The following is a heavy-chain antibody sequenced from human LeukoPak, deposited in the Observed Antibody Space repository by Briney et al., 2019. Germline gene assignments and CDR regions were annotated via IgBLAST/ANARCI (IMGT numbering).Heavy chain of an antibody. Sequence: PSETLSLTSAVSGDSISYHNYYCESIRQPPGKGLEWIGPVYYTGNTYYNPSLKSRVAISVDTSKNQFSLQLTSMTAADTAVYYCARLRAMGGHGGGFDFWGRGTMVTVSS. D-gene: IGHD4-23*01. CDR3: ARLRAMGGHGGGFDF. CDR1: GDSISYHNYY. J-gene: IGHJ3*01. V-gene: IGHV4-39*01. CDR2: VYYTGNT.